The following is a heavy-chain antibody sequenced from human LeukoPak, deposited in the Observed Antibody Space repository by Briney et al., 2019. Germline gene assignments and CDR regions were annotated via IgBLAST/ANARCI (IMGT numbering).Heavy chain of an antibody. CDR1: GGSFSGYY. D-gene: IGHD3-10*01. V-gene: IGHV4-34*01. CDR2: INHSGGT. Sequence: SETLSLTCAVYGGSFSGYYWSWIRQPPGKGLEWIGEINHSGGTNYNPSLKSRVTISVDTSKNQFSLKLSSVTAADTAVYYCARGRMRRGSDPWGQGTLVTVSS. J-gene: IGHJ5*02. CDR3: ARGRMRRGSDP.